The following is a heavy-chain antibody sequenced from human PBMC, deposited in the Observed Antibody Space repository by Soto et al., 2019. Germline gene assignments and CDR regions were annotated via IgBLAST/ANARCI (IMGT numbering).Heavy chain of an antibody. CDR2: IIPVFGTA. V-gene: IGHV1-69*05. Sequence: QVQLVQAGAEVKKPGSSVKVSCKASGGSLSNYGISWVRQAPGQGLEWMGGIIPVFGTANYTQKFQGRVTITPDESTRIVYMDVTSLRSEDTAVYYCARGDATKIVVTTYYGMDVCGQGTTVTVSS. D-gene: IGHD4-17*01. CDR3: ARGDATKIVVTTYYGMDV. J-gene: IGHJ6*02. CDR1: GGSLSNYG.